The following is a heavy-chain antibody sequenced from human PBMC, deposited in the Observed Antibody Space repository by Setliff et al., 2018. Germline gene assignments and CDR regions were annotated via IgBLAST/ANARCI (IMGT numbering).Heavy chain of an antibody. Sequence: SETLSLTCAVYGGSFSGYYWSWIRQPPGKGLEWIGEINHSGITYYNPSVKSRVTISVDTSKNQFSLKLSSVTAADTAVYYCARRTRLEGIAAAGSGYYFDYWGQGTLVTVSS. V-gene: IGHV4-34*01. J-gene: IGHJ4*02. CDR1: GGSFSGYY. D-gene: IGHD6-13*01. CDR3: ARRTRLEGIAAAGSGYYFDY. CDR2: INHSGIT.